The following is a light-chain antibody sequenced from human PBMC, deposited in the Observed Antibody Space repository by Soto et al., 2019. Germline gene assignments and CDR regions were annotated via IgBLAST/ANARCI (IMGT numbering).Light chain of an antibody. CDR1: SSNIGSHV. J-gene: IGLJ3*02. Sequence: QPVLTQPPSASGTPGQRVTISCSGSSSNIGSHVVYWYQQLAGTAPKLLMYNNNQRPSGVPDRFSGSKSGTSASLAISGLQSEDVADYYCAVWDDSLDGWVFGGGTKLTVL. CDR3: AVWDDSLDGWV. CDR2: NNN. V-gene: IGLV1-44*01.